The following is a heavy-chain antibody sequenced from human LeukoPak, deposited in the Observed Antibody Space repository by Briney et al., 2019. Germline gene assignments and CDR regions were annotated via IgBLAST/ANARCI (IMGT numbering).Heavy chain of an antibody. D-gene: IGHD6-19*01. Sequence: GGSLRLSCAASGFTFSSYDMHWVRQATGKGLEWVSAIGTAGDTYYPGSVKGRFTISRENAKNSLYLQMNSLRAGGTAVYYCARDKGEMGGQWPYAFDIWGQGTMVTVSS. V-gene: IGHV3-13*01. J-gene: IGHJ3*02. CDR2: IGTAGDT. CDR3: ARDKGEMGGQWPYAFDI. CDR1: GFTFSSYD.